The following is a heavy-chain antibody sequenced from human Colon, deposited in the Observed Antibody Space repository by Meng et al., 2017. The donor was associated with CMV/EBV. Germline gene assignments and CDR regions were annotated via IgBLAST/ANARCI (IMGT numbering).Heavy chain of an antibody. J-gene: IGHJ6*02. Sequence: GGSLRLSCSASGFTFTSYWMHWVRQAPGRGLVWVSRIATDGGSTVHADSVRGRFTISRDSAKSTVFLQMNSLRAEDTAVYYCARGGFAPGLDVWGQGTTVTVSS. CDR2: IATDGGST. CDR3: ARGGFAPGLDV. CDR1: GFTFTSYW. V-gene: IGHV3-74*01. D-gene: IGHD3-10*01.